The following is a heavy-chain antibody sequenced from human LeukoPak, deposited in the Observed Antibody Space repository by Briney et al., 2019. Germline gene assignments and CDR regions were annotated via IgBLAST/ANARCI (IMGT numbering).Heavy chain of an antibody. J-gene: IGHJ4*02. D-gene: IGHD3-16*02. CDR2: IYYSGST. Sequence: SETLSLTCTVSGGSISSYYWSWIRQPPGKGLEWIGYIYYSGSTNYNPSLKSRVTISVDTSKNQFSLKLNSVTVADTAVYYCARDRHQNMITFGGVIALFDYWGQGTLVTVSS. CDR3: ARDRHQNMITFGGVIALFDY. V-gene: IGHV4-59*12. CDR1: GGSISSYY.